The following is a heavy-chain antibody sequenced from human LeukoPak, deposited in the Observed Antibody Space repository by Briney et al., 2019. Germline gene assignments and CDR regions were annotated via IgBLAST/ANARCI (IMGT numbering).Heavy chain of an antibody. CDR3: ARDFAPQHNWNYEDAFDI. CDR2: IYYSGST. V-gene: IGHV4-59*01. D-gene: IGHD1-7*01. CDR1: GGSISSYD. J-gene: IGHJ3*02. Sequence: SETLSLTCTVSGGSISSYDWSWIRQPPGKGLEWIGYIYYSGSTNYNPSLKSRVTISVDTSKNQFSLKLSSVTAADTAVYYCARDFAPQHNWNYEDAFDIWGQGTMVTVSS.